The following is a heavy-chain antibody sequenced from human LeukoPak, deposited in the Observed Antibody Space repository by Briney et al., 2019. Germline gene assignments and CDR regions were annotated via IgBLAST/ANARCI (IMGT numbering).Heavy chain of an antibody. CDR3: TRHGDYYDSSGYYIDAFDI. Sequence: PGGSLRLSCAASGFTFSGSAMHWVRQASGQGLEWVGRIRSKANSYATAYAASVKGRFTISRDDSKNTAYLQMNSLKTEDTAVYYCTRHGDYYDSSGYYIDAFDIWGQGTMVTVSS. CDR2: IRSKANSYAT. D-gene: IGHD3-22*01. V-gene: IGHV3-73*01. CDR1: GFTFSGSA. J-gene: IGHJ3*02.